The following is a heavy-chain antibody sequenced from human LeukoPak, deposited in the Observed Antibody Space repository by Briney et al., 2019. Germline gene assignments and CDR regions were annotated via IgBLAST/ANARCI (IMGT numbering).Heavy chain of an antibody. V-gene: IGHV4-59*08. Sequence: SETLSLTCTFSGGYITSYYWSWFRQPPGKGLEWIGYIYHTGSTDYNPSFKSRVTMSIDRSKNQFSLELTSVTASDTAVYYCARARRDYAILTGPLDYWGQGTLVTVSS. CDR1: GGYITSYY. J-gene: IGHJ4*02. D-gene: IGHD3-9*01. CDR3: ARARRDYAILTGPLDY. CDR2: IYHTGST.